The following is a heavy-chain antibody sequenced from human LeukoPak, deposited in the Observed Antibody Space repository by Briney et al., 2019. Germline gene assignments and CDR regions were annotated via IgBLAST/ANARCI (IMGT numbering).Heavy chain of an antibody. Sequence: HSGGSLRLSCAASGFTFSSYVMHWVRQAPGKGLEWAAVIWYDGSNKYYADSVKGRFTISRDNSKNTLYLQMNSLRAEDTAVYYCARESDYVHYCYMDVWGKGTTVTVSS. CDR1: GFTFSSYV. V-gene: IGHV3-33*01. CDR2: IWYDGSNK. J-gene: IGHJ6*03. CDR3: ARESDYVHYCYMDV. D-gene: IGHD4-17*01.